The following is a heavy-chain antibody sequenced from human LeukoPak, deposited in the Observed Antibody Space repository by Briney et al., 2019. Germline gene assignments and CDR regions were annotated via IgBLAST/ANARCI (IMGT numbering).Heavy chain of an antibody. CDR3: ARDDCSGGSCYWLDY. CDR2: INPNSGGT. J-gene: IGHJ4*02. Sequence: ASVKVPCKASGYTFTGYYMHWVRQAPGQGLEWMGWINPNSGGTNYAQKFQGRVTMTRDTSISTAYMELSRLRSDDTAVYYCARDDCSGGSCYWLDYWGQGTLVTVSS. CDR1: GYTFTGYY. V-gene: IGHV1-2*02. D-gene: IGHD2-15*01.